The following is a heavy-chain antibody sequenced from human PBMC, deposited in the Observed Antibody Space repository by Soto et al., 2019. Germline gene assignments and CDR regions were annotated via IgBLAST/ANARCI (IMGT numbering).Heavy chain of an antibody. V-gene: IGHV1-18*01. Sequence: ASVKVSCKPSGYTFTSYGISWVRQAPGQGLEWMGWITTDKGKTTYAQKFQGRVTMTTDTSTSTAYMELRSLRSDDTAVYYCARDLGRAEETGPWGQGTLVTVSS. CDR2: ITTDKGKT. J-gene: IGHJ5*02. CDR1: GYTFTSYG. D-gene: IGHD6-13*01. CDR3: ARDLGRAEETGP.